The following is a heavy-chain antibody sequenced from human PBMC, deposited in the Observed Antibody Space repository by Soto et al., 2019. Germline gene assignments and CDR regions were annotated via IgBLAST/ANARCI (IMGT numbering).Heavy chain of an antibody. Sequence: GSLRLSCAASGFTFSSYGMHWVRQAPGKGLEWVAVISYDGSNKYYADSVKGRFTISRDNSKNTLYLQMNSLRAEDTAVYYCAKESADYSSSWYPPHFDYWGQGTLVTVSS. CDR1: GFTFSSYG. CDR3: AKESADYSSSWYPPHFDY. CDR2: ISYDGSNK. V-gene: IGHV3-30*18. J-gene: IGHJ4*02. D-gene: IGHD6-13*01.